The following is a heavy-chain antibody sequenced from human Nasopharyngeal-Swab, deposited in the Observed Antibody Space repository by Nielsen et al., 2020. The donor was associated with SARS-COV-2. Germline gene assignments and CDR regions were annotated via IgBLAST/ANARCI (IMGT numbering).Heavy chain of an antibody. CDR1: GFTFSSCG. V-gene: IGHV3-33*01. J-gene: IGHJ6*02. D-gene: IGHD6-6*01. CDR3: AGGMRESSSSPYYYYYGMDV. CDR2: IWYDGSNK. Sequence: GESLKISCAASGFTFSSCGMHWVRQAPGKGLEWVAVIWYDGSNKYYADSVKGRFTISRDNSKNTLYLQMNSLRAEGTAVYYCAGGMRESSSSPYYYYYGMDVWGQGTTVTVSS.